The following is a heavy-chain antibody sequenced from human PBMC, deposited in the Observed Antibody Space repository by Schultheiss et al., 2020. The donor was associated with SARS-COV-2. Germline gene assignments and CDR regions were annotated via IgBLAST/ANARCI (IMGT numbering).Heavy chain of an antibody. V-gene: IGHV4-59*08. D-gene: IGHD3-22*01. Sequence: SETLSLTCTVSGGSISSYYWSWIRQPPGKGLEWIGYIYYSGSTNYNPSLKSRVTISVDTSKNQFSLKLSSVTAADTAVYYCARAYYYDSSGSIYWDAFDIWGQGTMVTVSS. J-gene: IGHJ3*02. CDR1: GGSISSYY. CDR2: IYYSGST. CDR3: ARAYYYDSSGSIYWDAFDI.